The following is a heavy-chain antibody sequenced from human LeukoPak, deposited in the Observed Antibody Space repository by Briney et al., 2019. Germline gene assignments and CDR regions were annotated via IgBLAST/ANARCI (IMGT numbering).Heavy chain of an antibody. CDR2: IRYDGSNK. CDR1: GFTFSSYG. Sequence: GGSLRLSCAASGFTFSSYGMHWVRQAPGKGLEWVAFIRYDGSNKYYADSVKGRFTISRDNAKNSLYLQMNSLRAEDTAVYYCASESGSYGSYGMGVWGQGTTVTVSS. V-gene: IGHV3-30*02. J-gene: IGHJ6*02. CDR3: ASESGSYGSYGMGV. D-gene: IGHD1-26*01.